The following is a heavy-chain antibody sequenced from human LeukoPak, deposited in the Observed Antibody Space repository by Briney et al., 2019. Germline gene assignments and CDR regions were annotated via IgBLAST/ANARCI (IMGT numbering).Heavy chain of an antibody. Sequence: ASVKVSCKASGYTFTSYYMHWVRQAPGQGLEWMGIINPSGGSTSHAQKFQGRVTMTRDTSTSTVYMELSSLRSEDTAVYYCARNHYGSGSYYSPQMDVWGQGTTVTVSS. CDR2: INPSGGST. CDR1: GYTFTSYY. CDR3: ARNHYGSGSYYSPQMDV. D-gene: IGHD3-10*01. V-gene: IGHV1-46*01. J-gene: IGHJ6*02.